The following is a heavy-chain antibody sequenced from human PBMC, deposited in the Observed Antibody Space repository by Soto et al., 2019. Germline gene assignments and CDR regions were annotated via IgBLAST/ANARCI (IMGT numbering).Heavy chain of an antibody. J-gene: IGHJ4*02. Sequence: QVQLVESGGGVVQPGRSLKLSCAASGFTFSSYGMHWVRRAPGKGLEWVAVIWYDGSNKYYADSVKGRFTISRDNSKNTLYLQMNSLRAEDTAVYYCARDGGFFWGQGTLVTVSP. CDR3: ARDGGFF. D-gene: IGHD3-10*01. V-gene: IGHV3-33*01. CDR2: IWYDGSNK. CDR1: GFTFSSYG.